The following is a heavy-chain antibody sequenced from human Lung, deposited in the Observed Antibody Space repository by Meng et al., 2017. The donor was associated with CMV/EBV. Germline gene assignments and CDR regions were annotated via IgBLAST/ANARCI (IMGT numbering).Heavy chain of an antibody. J-gene: IGHJ6*02. CDR2: SYSGGGT. D-gene: IGHD5-18*01. CDR3: TRVLTAHHYYGMDV. Sequence: GESXKISXAASGFTVSSNSMNWVRQAPGKGLEWVSLSYSGGGTYYADSVNGRFTISRDNFKNTLYLQMNSLRAEDTAVYYCTRVLTAHHYYGMDVWGQGTTVTVSS. CDR1: GFTVSSNS. V-gene: IGHV3-53*01.